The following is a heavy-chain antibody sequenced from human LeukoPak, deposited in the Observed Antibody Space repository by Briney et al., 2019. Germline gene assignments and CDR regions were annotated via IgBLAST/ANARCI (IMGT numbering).Heavy chain of an antibody. CDR1: GFTFSTYW. V-gene: IGHV3-7*01. Sequence: LTGGSLRLSCAASGFTFSTYWMTWFRKAPGKGLEWVANIKPDGSQIYYVDSVKGRFTISRDNAKNSLYLQMNSLRAEDTAVYYCARDLNWETYWGQGTLVTVSS. CDR3: ARDLNWETY. D-gene: IGHD7-27*01. J-gene: IGHJ4*02. CDR2: IKPDGSQI.